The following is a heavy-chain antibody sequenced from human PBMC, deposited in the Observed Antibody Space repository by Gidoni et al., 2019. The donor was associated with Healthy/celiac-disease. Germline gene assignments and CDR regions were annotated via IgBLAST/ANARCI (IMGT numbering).Heavy chain of an antibody. V-gene: IGHV4-34*01. CDR2: INHSGST. J-gene: IGHJ4*02. D-gene: IGHD6-13*01. CDR3: ARGIPGIAAAGIEY. Sequence: QVQLQQWGAGLLKPSEPLSLSCTVNGGSFSGYYWSCIRQPPGKGLEWIGEINHSGSTNYNPSLKSRVTISVDTSKNQFSLKLSSVTAADTAVYYCARGIPGIAAAGIEYWGQGTLVTVSS. CDR1: GGSFSGYY.